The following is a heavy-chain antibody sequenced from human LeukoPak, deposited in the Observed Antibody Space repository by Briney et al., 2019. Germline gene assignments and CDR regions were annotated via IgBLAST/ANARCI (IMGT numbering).Heavy chain of an antibody. CDR3: TRERVPAWYYDSSGYYSQGFDP. CDR2: IRSKAYGGTT. V-gene: IGHV3-49*04. CDR1: GFTFGDYA. J-gene: IGHJ5*02. D-gene: IGHD3-22*01. Sequence: PGGSLRLSCTASGFTFGDYAMSWVRQAPGKGLEWVGFIRSKAYGGTTEYAASVKGRFTISRDDSKSIAYLQMNSLKTEDTAVYYCTRERVPAWYYDSSGYYSQGFDPWGQGTLVTVSS.